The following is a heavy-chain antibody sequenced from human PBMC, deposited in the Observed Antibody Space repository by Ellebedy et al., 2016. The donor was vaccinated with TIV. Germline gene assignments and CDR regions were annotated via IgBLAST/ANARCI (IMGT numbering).Heavy chain of an antibody. Sequence: SETLSLXCTVSGGSIISGDHYWSWIRQPPGKGLEWIGYIYYSGNIYYNPSLKSRVTISVDTSKNQFSLKLSSVTAADTAVYYCARESGSGSHYNVHFDHWGQGTLVTVSS. J-gene: IGHJ4*02. CDR1: GGSIISGDHY. D-gene: IGHD3-10*01. CDR2: IYYSGNI. V-gene: IGHV4-30-4*01. CDR3: ARESGSGSHYNVHFDH.